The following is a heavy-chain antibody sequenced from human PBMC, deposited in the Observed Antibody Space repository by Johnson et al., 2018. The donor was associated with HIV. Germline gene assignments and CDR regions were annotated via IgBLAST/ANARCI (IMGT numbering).Heavy chain of an antibody. V-gene: IGHV3-30*04. CDR1: GFTFSSYA. Sequence: VQLVESGGGVVQPGRSLRLSCAASGFTFSSYAMHWVRQAPGKGLEWVAVISYDGSNTYYADSVKGRFTISRDDSKNTAYLQMNSLKTEDTAVYYCTVHSGERTDHDAFDIWGQGTMVTVSS. J-gene: IGHJ3*02. D-gene: IGHD1-26*01. CDR2: ISYDGSNT. CDR3: TVHSGERTDHDAFDI.